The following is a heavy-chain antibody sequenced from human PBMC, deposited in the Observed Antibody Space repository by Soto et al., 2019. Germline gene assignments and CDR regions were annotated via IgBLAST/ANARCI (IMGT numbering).Heavy chain of an antibody. CDR3: ARDPFVPATGGSADFDH. CDR2: IHSDGTA. J-gene: IGHJ4*02. CDR1: GFTVRTNY. V-gene: IGHV3-53*01. D-gene: IGHD2-15*01. Sequence: EVHLGESGGDLVQPGGSLRLSCAASGFTVRTNYMNWVRQAPGKGLQWVSVIHSDGTAYYADSVKGRFTISRDGSKNTLYLEMNSLRAEDPAIYYCARDPFVPATGGSADFDHWGQGTLVTVSS.